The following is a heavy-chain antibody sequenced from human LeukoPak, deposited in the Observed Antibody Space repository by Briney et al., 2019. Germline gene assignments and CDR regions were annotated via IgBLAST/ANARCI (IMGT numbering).Heavy chain of an antibody. V-gene: IGHV3-23*01. CDR3: AKDATPYY. CDR1: GFTFSSFA. CDR2: ISGSGEST. Sequence: PGGSLRLSCAASGFTFSSFAMTWVRQAPGQGLEWVSSISGSGESTFYANSVKGHFTIPRDNSKNTLYLQMNSLRADDTAVYYCAKDATPYYWGQGTLVTVSP. D-gene: IGHD5-12*01. J-gene: IGHJ4*02.